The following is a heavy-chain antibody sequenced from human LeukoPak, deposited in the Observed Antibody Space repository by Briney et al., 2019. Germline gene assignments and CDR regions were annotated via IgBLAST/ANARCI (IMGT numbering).Heavy chain of an antibody. CDR1: GFTFATYG. V-gene: IGHV3-33*01. D-gene: IGHD4-23*01. Sequence: PGGSLRLSCAASGFTFATYGMHWVRQAPGEGLEWVAIIWSDGNKKYYADSVRGRFTISRDNSKNTLYLQMNSLRAEDTAIYYCARDLVLSAGNGPYWGQGTLVTVSS. CDR2: IWSDGNKK. CDR3: ARDLVLSAGNGPY. J-gene: IGHJ4*02.